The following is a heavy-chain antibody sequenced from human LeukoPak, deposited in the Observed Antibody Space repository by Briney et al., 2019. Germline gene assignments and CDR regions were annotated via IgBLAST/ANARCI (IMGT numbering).Heavy chain of an antibody. CDR3: ARRRRIGAAGGDGMDV. CDR1: GGSMSNYY. CDR2: TYNSGRT. V-gene: IGHV4-4*09. D-gene: IGHD6-13*01. J-gene: IGHJ6*02. Sequence: SETLSLTCTVSGGSMSNYYWTWIRQPPGQGLEWIGYTYNSGRTNYNPSLKSRVTISADTSKNQISLKPDSVTAADTANYYCARRRRIGAAGGDGMDVWGQGTTVTVSS.